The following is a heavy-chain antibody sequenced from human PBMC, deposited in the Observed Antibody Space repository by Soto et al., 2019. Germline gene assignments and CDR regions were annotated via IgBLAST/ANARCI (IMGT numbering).Heavy chain of an antibody. CDR1: GGSISSGGYY. V-gene: IGHV4-31*03. Sequence: LSLTCTVSGGSISSGGYYWSWIRQHPGKGLEWIGYIYYSGSTDYNPSLKSRVTISLDTSTNQFSLKLSSVTAADTAFYYCAREDCSGDSCYFDYWGQGTLVTVSS. CDR3: AREDCSGDSCYFDY. J-gene: IGHJ4*02. D-gene: IGHD2-15*01. CDR2: IYYSGST.